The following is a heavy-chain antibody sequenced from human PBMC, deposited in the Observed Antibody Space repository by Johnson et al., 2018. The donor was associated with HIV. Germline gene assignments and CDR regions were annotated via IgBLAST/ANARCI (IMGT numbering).Heavy chain of an antibody. Sequence: VQLVESGGGLVQPGGSLRLSCAASGITVSSNYMSWVRQAPGKGLEWVANIKQDGSEKYYGDSVKGRFTTSRDNAKNSLYLQMNSLRAEDTALYYCEREVRYNWNQVRVVGIWVQGTMVTISS. CDR2: IKQDGSEK. CDR1: GITVSSNY. D-gene: IGHD1-20*01. V-gene: IGHV3-7*03. CDR3: EREVRYNWNQVRVVGI. J-gene: IGHJ3*02.